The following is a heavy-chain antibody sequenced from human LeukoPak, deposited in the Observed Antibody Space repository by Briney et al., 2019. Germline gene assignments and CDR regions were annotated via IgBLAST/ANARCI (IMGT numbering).Heavy chain of an antibody. D-gene: IGHD3-22*01. J-gene: IGHJ4*02. CDR3: ARGDYSSGYYSPFDY. CDR2: INHSGST. V-gene: IGHV4-34*01. CDR1: GGSFSGYY. Sequence: SETLSLTCAVYGGSFSGYYWSWIRQPPGKGLEWVGEINHSGSTNYNPSLKSRVTISVDTSKNQFSLKLSSVTAADTAVYYCARGDYSSGYYSPFDYWGQRTLVTVSS.